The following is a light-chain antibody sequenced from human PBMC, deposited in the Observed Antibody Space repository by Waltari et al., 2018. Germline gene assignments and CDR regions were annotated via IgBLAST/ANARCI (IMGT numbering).Light chain of an antibody. V-gene: IGKV4-1*01. J-gene: IGKJ2*01. CDR1: QSVLYSSNNENY. CDR3: QQYYSIPPA. CDR2: WAS. Sequence: DIVMTQSPDSLAVSLGERATINCKSSQSVLYSSNNENYLAWYQQKPGQPPKLLLYWASARTSGVPDRFSGRGSGTDFTLTISSLQAEDVAVYYCQQYYSIPPAFGQGTKLEIQ.